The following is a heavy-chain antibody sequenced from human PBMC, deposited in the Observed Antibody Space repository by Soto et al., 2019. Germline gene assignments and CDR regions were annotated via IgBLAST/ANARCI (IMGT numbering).Heavy chain of an antibody. CDR2: ISAYHGNT. CDR3: ARRSWYLFDY. J-gene: IGHJ4*02. CDR1: GDTFTSYG. D-gene: IGHD6-13*01. V-gene: IGHV1-18*01. Sequence: ASVKVSCKASGDTFTSYGISWVQQAPGQGLEWMGWISAYHGNTNYAQKPQGRVTMTTDTSTSTAYMELRSLRSDDTAVYYCARRSWYLFDYWGQGTLVTVSS.